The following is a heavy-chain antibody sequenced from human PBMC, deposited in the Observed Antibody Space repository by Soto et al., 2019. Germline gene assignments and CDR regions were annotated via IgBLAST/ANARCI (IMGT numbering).Heavy chain of an antibody. CDR2: IYYSGST. CDR1: GGSISSYY. CDR3: ARQWRDYVSDY. V-gene: IGHV4-59*08. Sequence: SETLSLTCTVSGGSISSYYWSWIRQPPGKGLEWIGYIYYSGSTNYNPSLKSRVTISVDTSKNQFSLKLSSVTAADTAVYYCARQWRDYVSDYWGQGTLVTVSS. D-gene: IGHD4-17*01. J-gene: IGHJ4*02.